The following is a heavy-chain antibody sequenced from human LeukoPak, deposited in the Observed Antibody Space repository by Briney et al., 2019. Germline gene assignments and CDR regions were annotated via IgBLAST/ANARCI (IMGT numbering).Heavy chain of an antibody. J-gene: IGHJ6*03. CDR2: IIPIFGTA. V-gene: IGHV1-69*06. D-gene: IGHD6-13*01. CDR3: ARQQLGTYYYYYMDV. Sequence: ASVKVSCKASGGTFSSYAISWVRQAPGQGLEWMGGIIPIFGTANYAQKFQGRVTIAADTSTDTAYMELSSLRSEDTAVYYCARQQLGTYYYYYMDVWGKGTTVTVSS. CDR1: GGTFSSYA.